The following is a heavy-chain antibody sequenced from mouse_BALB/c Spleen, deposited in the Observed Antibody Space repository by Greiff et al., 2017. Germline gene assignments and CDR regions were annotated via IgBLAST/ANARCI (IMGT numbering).Heavy chain of an antibody. J-gene: IGHJ4*01. V-gene: IGHV2-4-1*01. CDR2: IWSGGST. CDR3: ASYGSYYAMDY. D-gene: IGHD1-1*01. Sequence: QVQLKQSGPGLVQPSQSLSITCTVSGFSLTSYGVHWVRHSPGKGLEWLGVIWSGGSTDYNAAFISRLSISKDNSKSQVFFKMNSLQADDTAIYYCASYGSYYAMDYWGQGTSVTVSS. CDR1: GFSLTSYG.